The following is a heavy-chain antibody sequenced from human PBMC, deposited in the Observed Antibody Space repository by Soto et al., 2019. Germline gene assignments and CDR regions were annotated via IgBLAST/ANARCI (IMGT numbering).Heavy chain of an antibody. V-gene: IGHV3-21*01. CDR2: ISSSSSYI. D-gene: IGHD2-21*02. Sequence: PGGSLRLSCAASGFTFSSYSMNWVRQAPGKGPEWVSSISSSSSYIYYADSVKGRFTISRDNAKNSLYLQMNSLRAEDTAVYYCARDLLGYCGGDCYSFDYWGQGTLVTVSS. CDR1: GFTFSSYS. J-gene: IGHJ4*02. CDR3: ARDLLGYCGGDCYSFDY.